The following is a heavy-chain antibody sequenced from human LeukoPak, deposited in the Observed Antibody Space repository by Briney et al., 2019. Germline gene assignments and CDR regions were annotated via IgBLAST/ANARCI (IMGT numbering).Heavy chain of an antibody. CDR2: IYTSGST. CDR3: ARVHSRYCGGDCSYFDY. V-gene: IGHV4-4*07. Sequence: SETLSLTCTVSGGSISSYYWSWIRQPAGKGLEWIGRIYTSGSTNYNPSLKSRATMSVDTSKNQFSLKLSSVTAADTAVYYCARVHSRYCGGDCSYFDYWGQGTLVTVSS. J-gene: IGHJ4*02. D-gene: IGHD2-21*01. CDR1: GGSISSYY.